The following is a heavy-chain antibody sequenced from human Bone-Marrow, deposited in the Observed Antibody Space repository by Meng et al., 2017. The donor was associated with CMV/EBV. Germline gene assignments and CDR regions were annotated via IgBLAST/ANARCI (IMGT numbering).Heavy chain of an antibody. Sequence: SETLSLTCTVSGGSVSSGSYYWSWIRQPQGKGLEWIGYIYYSGSTNYNPSLKSRVTISVDTSKNQFSLKLSSVTAADTAVYYCARQTVISSWDPPKPFDYWGQGKLVNVDS. V-gene: IGHV4-61*01. CDR2: IYYSGST. D-gene: IGHD6-13*01. CDR1: GGSVSSGSYY. CDR3: ARQTVISSWDPPKPFDY. J-gene: IGHJ4*02.